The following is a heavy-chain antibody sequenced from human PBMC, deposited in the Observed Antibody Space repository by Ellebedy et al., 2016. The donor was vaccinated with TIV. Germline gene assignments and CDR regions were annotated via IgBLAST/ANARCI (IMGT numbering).Heavy chain of an antibody. CDR3: ARGSRRYCSSTSCYHYYYYYMDV. CDR2: INHSGST. V-gene: IGHV4-34*01. D-gene: IGHD2-2*01. CDR1: GGSFSGYY. J-gene: IGHJ6*03. Sequence: SETLSLXXAVYGGSFSGYYWSWIRQPPGKGLEWIGEINHSGSTNYNPSLKSRVTISVDTSKNQFSLKLSSVTAADTAVYYCARGSRRYCSSTSCYHYYYYYMDVWGKGTTVTVSS.